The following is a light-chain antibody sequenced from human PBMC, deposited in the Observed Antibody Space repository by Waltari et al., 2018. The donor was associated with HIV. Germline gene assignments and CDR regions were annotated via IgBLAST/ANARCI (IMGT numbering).Light chain of an antibody. Sequence: QSALTQPASVSGSLGQSITISCTGTRGDIGDYNYVSWYQQHPGEVPKVLIFSVSNRPLGVSSRFSGSKAGNTASLTLSGLLAEDEADYYCSSYTSNNTWVFGGGTKLTVL. J-gene: IGLJ3*02. CDR1: RGDIGDYNY. CDR3: SSYTSNNTWV. CDR2: SVS. V-gene: IGLV2-14*03.